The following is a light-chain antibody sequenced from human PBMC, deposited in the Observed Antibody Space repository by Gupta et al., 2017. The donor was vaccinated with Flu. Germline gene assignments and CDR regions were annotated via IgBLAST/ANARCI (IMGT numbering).Light chain of an antibody. CDR1: QRISTY. CDR2: AAS. J-gene: IGKJ1*01. CDR3: QQSYRAPRT. V-gene: IGKV1-39*01. Sequence: DIQMTQSPSSLSASVGDRVTISCRASQRISTYLNWYQQKPGKAPKPLIYAASSLQSGVPARFSGSGSGTDFTLTISNLQPEDFATFYCQQSYRAPRTFGQGTKVEIK.